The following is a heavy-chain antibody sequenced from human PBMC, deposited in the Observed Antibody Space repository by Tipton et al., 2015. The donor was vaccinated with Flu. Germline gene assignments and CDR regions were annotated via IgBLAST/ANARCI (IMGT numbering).Heavy chain of an antibody. D-gene: IGHD3-10*01. CDR3: ASFHPLWPNLFDY. CDR1: GYSISSGYY. V-gene: IGHV4-38-2*02. Sequence: TLSLTCTVSGYSISSGYYWGWIRQPPGKGLEWIGSIYHSGSTYYNPSLKSRVTISVDTSKNQFSLKLSSVTAADTAVYYCASFHPLWPNLFDYWGQGTLVTVSS. J-gene: IGHJ4*02. CDR2: IYHSGST.